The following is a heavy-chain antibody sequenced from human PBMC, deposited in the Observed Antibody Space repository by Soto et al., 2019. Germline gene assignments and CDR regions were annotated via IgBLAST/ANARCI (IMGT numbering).Heavy chain of an antibody. J-gene: IGHJ5*02. Sequence: QVQLQESGPGLVKPTQTLSLTCSVSRAFINSGGFYYSWIRQPPGKGLEWLGYIFHSGRTLYNPSLRGRLTLSADTSRNQLSLYLTSVTAADTAVYYCVRGGIAGHWFDPWGQGILVTVSS. D-gene: IGHD2-15*01. CDR3: VRGGIAGHWFDP. CDR1: RAFINSGGFY. V-gene: IGHV4-31*03. CDR2: IFHSGRT.